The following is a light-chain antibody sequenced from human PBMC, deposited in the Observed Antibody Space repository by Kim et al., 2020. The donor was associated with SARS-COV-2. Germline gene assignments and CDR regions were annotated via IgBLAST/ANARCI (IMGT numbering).Light chain of an antibody. CDR2: DEN. V-gene: IGLV3-19*01. Sequence: SSELTQDPSVSVALGHPVTITCPGDSLRKYYASWYQQKPGQAPVLVICDENNRPSGIPDRFSGSSSGNTASLTITGAQAEDEADYYCNSRDSTGYHVVFG. CDR1: SLRKYY. J-gene: IGLJ3*02. CDR3: NSRDSTGYHVV.